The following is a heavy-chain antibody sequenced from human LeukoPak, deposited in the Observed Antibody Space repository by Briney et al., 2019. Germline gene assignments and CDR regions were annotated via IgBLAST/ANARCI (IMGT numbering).Heavy chain of an antibody. CDR3: ARVADRDWFDP. CDR2: IYYSGST. Sequence: SETLSLTCTVSGGSISSSSYYWGWIRQPPGKGLEWIGYIYYSGSTNYNPSLKSRVTISVDTSKNQFSLKLSSVTAADTAVYYCARVADRDWFDPWGQGTLVTVSS. D-gene: IGHD1-14*01. CDR1: GGSISSSSYY. V-gene: IGHV4-61*05. J-gene: IGHJ5*02.